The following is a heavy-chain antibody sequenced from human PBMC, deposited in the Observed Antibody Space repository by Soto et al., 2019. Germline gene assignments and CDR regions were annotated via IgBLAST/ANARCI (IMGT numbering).Heavy chain of an antibody. D-gene: IGHD6-13*01. V-gene: IGHV4-38-2*02. J-gene: IGHJ5*02. Sequence: PSETLSLTCAVSGYSISSGYYWGWIRQPPGKGLEWIGSIYHSGSTYYNPSLKSRVTISVDTSKNQFSLKLSSVTAADTAVYYCARDPGHYSSSWYAWFDPWGQGTLVTVSS. CDR3: ARDPGHYSSSWYAWFDP. CDR1: GYSISSGYY. CDR2: IYHSGST.